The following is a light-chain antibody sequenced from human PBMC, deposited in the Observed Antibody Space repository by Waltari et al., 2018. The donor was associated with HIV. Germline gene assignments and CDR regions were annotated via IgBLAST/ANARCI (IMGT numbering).Light chain of an antibody. CDR1: TSNIGAGYD. CDR2: DTD. Sequence: QSVLTQPHSVSGAPGQRVTISCTGSTSNIGAGYDVHWYQQLPGTAPKLLIYDTDNRPSVVTDRFSGSKSGTSASLAITGLQAEDEADYFCLSYDSSLSGWVFGGGTKLAVL. V-gene: IGLV1-40*01. J-gene: IGLJ3*02. CDR3: LSYDSSLSGWV.